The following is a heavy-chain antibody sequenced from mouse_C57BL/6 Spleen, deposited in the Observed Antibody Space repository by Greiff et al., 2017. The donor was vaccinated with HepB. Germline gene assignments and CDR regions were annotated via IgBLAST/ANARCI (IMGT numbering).Heavy chain of an antibody. J-gene: IGHJ2*01. CDR1: GFTFSDYG. CDR3: ARDVGSGIDY. Sequence: EVKLVESGGGLVKPGGSLKLSCAASGFTFSDYGMHWVRQAPEKGLEWVAYISSGSSTIYYADTAKGRFTISRDNAKNTLFLQMTSLRSEDTAMYYCARDVGSGIDYWGQGTTLTVSS. V-gene: IGHV5-17*01. CDR2: ISSGSSTI.